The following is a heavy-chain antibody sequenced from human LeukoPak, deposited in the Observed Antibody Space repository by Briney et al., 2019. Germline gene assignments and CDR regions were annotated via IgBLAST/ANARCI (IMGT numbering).Heavy chain of an antibody. Sequence: GGSLRLSCAASGFTFSSYGMHWVRQAPGKGLEWVAFIRYDGSNKYYADSVKGRFTISRDNAKNSLYLQMNSLRAEDTAVYYCARPYNWNYVLAYWGQGTLVTVSS. D-gene: IGHD1-7*01. CDR2: IRYDGSNK. CDR1: GFTFSSYG. J-gene: IGHJ4*02. V-gene: IGHV3-30*02. CDR3: ARPYNWNYVLAY.